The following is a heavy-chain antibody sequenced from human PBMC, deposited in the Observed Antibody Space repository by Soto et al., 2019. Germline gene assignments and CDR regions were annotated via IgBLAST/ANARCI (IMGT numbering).Heavy chain of an antibody. J-gene: IGHJ6*02. CDR2: ISYDGSNK. CDR1: GFTFSSYG. V-gene: IGHV3-30*18. Sequence: GGSLRLSCAASGFTFSSYGMHWVRQAPGKGLEWVAVISYDGSNKYYADSVKGRFTISRDNSKNTLYLQMNSLRAEDTAVYYCAKETHMTTVTIHYYYYYGMDVWGQGTTVTVSS. CDR3: AKETHMTTVTIHYYYYYGMDV. D-gene: IGHD4-17*01.